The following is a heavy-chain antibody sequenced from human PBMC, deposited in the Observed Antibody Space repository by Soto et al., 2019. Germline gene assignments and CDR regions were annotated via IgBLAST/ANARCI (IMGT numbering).Heavy chain of an antibody. Sequence: QLQLQESGPGLVKPSETLSLTCTVSGGSISSSSYYWGWIRQPPGKGLEWIGSIYYSGSTYYNPSLKVRVTISGDTSKNQFSLKLSSVTAADTAVYYCARHLPRYGIVGAPVAYFDYWGQGTLVTVSS. V-gene: IGHV4-39*01. D-gene: IGHD1-26*01. CDR3: ARHLPRYGIVGAPVAYFDY. CDR2: IYYSGST. J-gene: IGHJ4*02. CDR1: GGSISSSSYY.